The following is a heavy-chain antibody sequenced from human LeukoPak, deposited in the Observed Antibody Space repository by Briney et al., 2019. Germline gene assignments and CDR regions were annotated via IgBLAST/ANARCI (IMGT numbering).Heavy chain of an antibody. D-gene: IGHD1-26*01. J-gene: IGHJ4*02. V-gene: IGHV4-39*01. CDR1: GGSISSSSYY. CDR3: ARLRLVGATGWDY. CDR2: IYYSGST. Sequence: SETLSLTCTVSGGSISSSSYYWGWIRQPPGKGLEWIGSIYYSGSTYYNPSLKSRVTISVDTSKNQFSLKLSSVTAADTAVYYCARLRLVGATGWDYWGQGTLVTVSS.